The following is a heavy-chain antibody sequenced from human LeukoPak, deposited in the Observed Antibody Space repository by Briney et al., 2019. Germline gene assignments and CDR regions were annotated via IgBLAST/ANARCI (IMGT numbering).Heavy chain of an antibody. V-gene: IGHV4-39*07. Sequence: SETLSLACTVSGGSIASSSSYWAWIRQPPGKSLGWIGSIYYSGKTHYNSSLKSRVTISVETSKNQFSLKLSSVTAADTAVYYCAREGGYDMLSNQPAYYMDVWGKGTTVTVSS. J-gene: IGHJ6*03. CDR3: AREGGYDMLSNQPAYYMDV. CDR1: GGSIASSSSY. D-gene: IGHD3-9*01. CDR2: IYYSGKT.